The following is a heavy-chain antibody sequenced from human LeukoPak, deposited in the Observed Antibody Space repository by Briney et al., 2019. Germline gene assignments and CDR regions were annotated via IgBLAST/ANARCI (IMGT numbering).Heavy chain of an antibody. CDR2: INPNSGGT. J-gene: IGHJ5*02. Sequence: ASVKVSCKASGYTFTVYYMHWVRQAPGQGLEWMGWINPNSGGTNYAQKFQGRVTMTRDTSISTACMELSRLRSDDTAVYYCARERGGIAVAGTLIWFDPWGQGTLVTVSS. D-gene: IGHD6-19*01. CDR1: GYTFTVYY. V-gene: IGHV1-2*02. CDR3: ARERGGIAVAGTLIWFDP.